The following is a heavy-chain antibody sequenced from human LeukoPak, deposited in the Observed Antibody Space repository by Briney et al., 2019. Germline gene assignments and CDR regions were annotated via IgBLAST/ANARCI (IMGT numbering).Heavy chain of an antibody. J-gene: IGHJ4*02. CDR2: IYYSGST. CDR3: ARGGPEEDIVVVPAAPIDY. Sequence: SETLSLTRTVSGGSISSYFWGWIRQPPGKGLEWIGSIYYSGSTYYNPSLKSRVTISVDTSKNQFSLKLNSVTAADTAVYYCARGGPEEDIVVVPAAPIDYWGQGTLVTVSS. CDR1: GGSISSYF. D-gene: IGHD2-2*01. V-gene: IGHV4-39*07.